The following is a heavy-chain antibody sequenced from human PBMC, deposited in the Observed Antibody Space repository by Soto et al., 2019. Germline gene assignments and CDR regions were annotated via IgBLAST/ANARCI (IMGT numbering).Heavy chain of an antibody. CDR1: GYTFTSYG. Sequence: GASVKVSCKASGYTFTSYGISWVRQAPGQGLEWMGWINAGNGNTKYSQKFQGRVTITRDTSASTVYMEMSSLSSEGTAVYYCARGSGLIGGAFDIWGQGTMVTVSS. D-gene: IGHD3-22*01. CDR2: INAGNGNT. V-gene: IGHV1-3*01. J-gene: IGHJ3*02. CDR3: ARGSGLIGGAFDI.